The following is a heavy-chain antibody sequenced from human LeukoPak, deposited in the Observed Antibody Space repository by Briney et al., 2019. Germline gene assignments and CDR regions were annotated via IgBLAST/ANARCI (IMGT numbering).Heavy chain of an antibody. Sequence: GGSLRLSCAASGFTFSNYEMHWVRQAPGKGLEWVSYISSSGSDIYYADSVKGRFTISRDNAKNSLYLQMNSLRAEDTAVYYCARVEASGYDYGAFDYWGQGTLVTVSS. J-gene: IGHJ4*02. D-gene: IGHD5-12*01. CDR3: ARVEASGYDYGAFDY. V-gene: IGHV3-48*03. CDR1: GFTFSNYE. CDR2: ISSSGSDI.